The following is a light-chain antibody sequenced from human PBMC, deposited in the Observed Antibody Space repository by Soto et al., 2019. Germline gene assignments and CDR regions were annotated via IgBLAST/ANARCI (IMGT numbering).Light chain of an antibody. Sequence: DIQMTQSPSSLSSSVGDRVTITCRASQSISSYLNWYQQKPGKAPKLLIYAASSLQSGVPTRFSGSGSGTEFTLTISILQPDDFATYYYQQYNSYSTFGRGTKVDIK. CDR1: QSISSY. V-gene: IGKV1-39*01. CDR3: QQYNSYST. J-gene: IGKJ4*01. CDR2: AAS.